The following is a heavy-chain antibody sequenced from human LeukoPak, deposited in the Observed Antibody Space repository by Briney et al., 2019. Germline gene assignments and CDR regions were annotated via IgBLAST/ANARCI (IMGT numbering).Heavy chain of an antibody. D-gene: IGHD2-15*01. Sequence: GGSLRLSCAASGFTFSSYAMSWVRQAPGKGLEWVSSISGNDDSTYYADSVEGRFTISRDNSKNTLYLQMNTLRAEDTAVYYCAKNRGYCSGGTCYGDYWGQGTLVTVSS. V-gene: IGHV3-23*01. CDR2: ISGNDDST. J-gene: IGHJ4*02. CDR1: GFTFSSYA. CDR3: AKNRGYCSGGTCYGDY.